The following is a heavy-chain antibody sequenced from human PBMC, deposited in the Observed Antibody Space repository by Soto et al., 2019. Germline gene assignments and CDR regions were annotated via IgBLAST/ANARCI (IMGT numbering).Heavy chain of an antibody. V-gene: IGHV1-18*01. D-gene: IGHD6-19*01. CDR1: GYTFTSYG. CDR2: ISAYNGNI. J-gene: IGHJ4*02. CDR3: ARYLGSGWYPPDFDY. Sequence: ASVKVSCKASGYTFTSYGISWVRQAPGQGLEWMGWISAYNGNINYAQKLQGRVTMTTDTSTSTAYMELRSLRSDDTAVYYCARYLGSGWYPPDFDYWGQGTLVTVSS.